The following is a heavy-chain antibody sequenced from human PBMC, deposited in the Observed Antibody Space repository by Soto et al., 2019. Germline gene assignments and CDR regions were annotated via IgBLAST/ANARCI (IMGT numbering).Heavy chain of an antibody. V-gene: IGHV4-31*02. D-gene: IGHD2-15*01. CDR2: IYSSSST. Sequence: HPGQGLEWIVYIYSSSSTYYDPSLKSRVTISGDTSKNQFSRKLSSVTAADTAVYYCAKDCCGDYAYYRDVWGNGTTVTVS. J-gene: IGHJ6*03. CDR3: AKDCCGDYAYYRDV.